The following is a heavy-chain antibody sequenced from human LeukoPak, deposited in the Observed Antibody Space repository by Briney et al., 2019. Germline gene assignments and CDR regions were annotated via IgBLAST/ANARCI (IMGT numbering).Heavy chain of an antibody. V-gene: IGHV3-23*01. CDR3: AKARRVVDHFDY. CDR1: GYTFSRYA. CDR2: FSGSCEST. D-gene: IGHD2-15*01. Sequence: GGSLRLSCRASGYTFSRYAMSWVRQSTEEGLEWVSAFSGSCESTYYADSVKGRFTISRDNSKNTLYLQMNRLRAEDTAVYYCAKARRVVDHFDYWGQGTLVTVSS. J-gene: IGHJ4*02.